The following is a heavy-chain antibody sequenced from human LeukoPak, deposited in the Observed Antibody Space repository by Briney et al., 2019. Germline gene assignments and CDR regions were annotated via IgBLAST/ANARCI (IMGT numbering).Heavy chain of an antibody. V-gene: IGHV1-46*01. CDR2: INPSGGST. J-gene: IGHJ3*02. CDR3: ARKGAPAAFDI. CDR1: GYTFTSYY. D-gene: IGHD1-26*01. Sequence: ASVKVSCKASGYTFTSYYMHWVRQAPGQGLEWMGIINPSGGSTSYAQKFQGRVTMTRDMSTSTVYMELSSLRSEDTAVYYCARKGAPAAFDIWGQGTMVTVSS.